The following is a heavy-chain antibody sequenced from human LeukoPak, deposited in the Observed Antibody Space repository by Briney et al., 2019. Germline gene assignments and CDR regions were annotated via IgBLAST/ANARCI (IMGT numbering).Heavy chain of an antibody. CDR2: IYYSGST. D-gene: IGHD7-27*01. CDR1: GGSISSYH. J-gene: IGHJ4*02. CDR3: ARDRTGSYYFDY. Sequence: SETLSLTCTVSGGSISSYHWSWIRQPPGKGLEWIGYIYYSGSTNYNPSLKSRVTISVDTSKNQFSLKLSSVTAADTAVYYCARDRTGSYYFDYWGQGTLVTVSS. V-gene: IGHV4-59*01.